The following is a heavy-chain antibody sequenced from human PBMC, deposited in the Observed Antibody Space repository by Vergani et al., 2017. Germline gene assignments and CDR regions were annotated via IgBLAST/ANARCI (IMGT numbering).Heavy chain of an antibody. CDR2: IYWNDDK. V-gene: IGHV2-5*01. CDR3: AQGYYYYMDV. J-gene: IGHJ6*03. CDR1: GFSLSTAIMG. Sequence: QITLKESGPTVVKPTQTLTLTCTFSGFSLSTAIMGVGWIRQPPGKALEWLALIYWNDDKRYSPSLKSRLTITKDTSKNQVVLTMTNMDPVDTATYYCAQGYYYYMDVWGKGTTVTVSS.